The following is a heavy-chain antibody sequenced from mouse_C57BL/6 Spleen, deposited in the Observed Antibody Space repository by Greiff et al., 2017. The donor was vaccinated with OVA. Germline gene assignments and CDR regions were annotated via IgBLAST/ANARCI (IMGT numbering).Heavy chain of an antibody. Sequence: EVKLMESGEGLVKPGGSLKLSCAASGFTFSSYAMSWVRQTPEKRLEWVAYISSGGDYIYYADTVKGRFTISRDNARNTLYLQMSSLKSEDTAMYYCTRFYYGSSPYAMDYWGQGTSVTVSS. CDR2: ISSGGDYI. J-gene: IGHJ4*01. V-gene: IGHV5-9-1*02. D-gene: IGHD1-1*01. CDR1: GFTFSSYA. CDR3: TRFYYGSSPYAMDY.